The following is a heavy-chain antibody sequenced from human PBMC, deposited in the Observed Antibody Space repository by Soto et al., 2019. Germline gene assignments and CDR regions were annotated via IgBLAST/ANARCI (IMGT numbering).Heavy chain of an antibody. Sequence: QVHLVQSGAEVKKPGASVKVSCQGSGYAFTTYGITWVRQAPGQGLEWMGWISAHNGNTNYAQKLQGRVTVTRDTPTSTAYMELRSLRYDDTAVYYCARGRYGDHWGQGALVTVSS. D-gene: IGHD1-1*01. CDR3: ARGRYGDH. J-gene: IGHJ4*02. CDR1: GYAFTTYG. V-gene: IGHV1-18*01. CDR2: ISAHNGNT.